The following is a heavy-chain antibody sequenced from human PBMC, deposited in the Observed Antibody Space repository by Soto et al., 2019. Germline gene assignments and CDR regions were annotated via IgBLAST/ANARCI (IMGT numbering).Heavy chain of an antibody. CDR3: GRSDKKDFLTGCYN. D-gene: IGHD3-9*01. V-gene: IGHV3-23*01. CDR1: GFTFDNYA. J-gene: IGHJ1*01. CDR2: IGHSGYSI. Sequence: PGGSLRLSCAASGFTFDNYAMAWVRRAPGKGLEWVSSIGHSGYSINYGDSVKGRFTISRDNSKNMVFLEMNALRAEDTAIYYCGRSDKKDFLTGCYNWGQGALVTVSS.